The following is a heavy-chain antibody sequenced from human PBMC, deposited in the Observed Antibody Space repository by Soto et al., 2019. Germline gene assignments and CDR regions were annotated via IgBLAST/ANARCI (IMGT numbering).Heavy chain of an antibody. CDR1: GYTFTSYD. V-gene: IGHV1-18*01. Sequence: QVQLVQSGAEVKKPGASVKVSCKASGYTFTSYDISWVRQAPGQGLEWMGRISTYNGNTNYAQKFQGRVTMTTDTATSEAYMKPRRLRSDGTAVYYCAREGGPSTGMDVWGQGTTGSVS. CDR2: ISTYNGNT. J-gene: IGHJ6*02. CDR3: AREGGPSTGMDV.